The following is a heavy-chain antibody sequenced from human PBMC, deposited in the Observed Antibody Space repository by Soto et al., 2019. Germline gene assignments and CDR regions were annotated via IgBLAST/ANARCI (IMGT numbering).Heavy chain of an antibody. Sequence: PSDTLSLTCTVSGGSISSYYWSWIRQPPGKGLEWIGYIYYSGSTNYNPSLKSRVTISVDTSKNQFSLKLSSVTAADTAVYYCATYSSSWFKPSYAFDIWGQGTMVTVSS. V-gene: IGHV4-59*07. D-gene: IGHD6-13*01. CDR1: GGSISSYY. CDR2: IYYSGST. CDR3: ATYSSSWFKPSYAFDI. J-gene: IGHJ3*02.